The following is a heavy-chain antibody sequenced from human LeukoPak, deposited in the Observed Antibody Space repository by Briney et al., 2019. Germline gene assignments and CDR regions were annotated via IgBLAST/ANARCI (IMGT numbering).Heavy chain of an antibody. CDR2: IKQDGSEK. CDR1: GFTFSSYW. D-gene: IGHD3-22*01. Sequence: PGGSLRLSCAASGFTFSSYWMSWVRQAPGKGLEWVANIKQDGSEKYYVDSVKGRFTISRDNAKNSLYLQMNSLRAEDTAVYYCAKDLGTVAESAYYDSSGYYYLDAFDIWGQGTMVTVSS. V-gene: IGHV3-7*03. CDR3: AKDLGTVAESAYYDSSGYYYLDAFDI. J-gene: IGHJ3*02.